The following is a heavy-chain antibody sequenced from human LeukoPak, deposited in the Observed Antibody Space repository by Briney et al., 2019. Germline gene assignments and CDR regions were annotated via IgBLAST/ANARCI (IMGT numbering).Heavy chain of an antibody. J-gene: IGHJ3*01. CDR1: GFTSSGYW. Sequence: GGSLRLSCAASGFTSSGYWISWVRQAPGTGLQWVASIKQDGSPKKYVDPVRGRFAISGDNAKNSVYLQMNSLGAEDTAVYYCAKLARGDGFDLWGQGAKVTVSS. CDR3: AKLARGDGFDL. V-gene: IGHV3-7*01. CDR2: IKQDGSPK.